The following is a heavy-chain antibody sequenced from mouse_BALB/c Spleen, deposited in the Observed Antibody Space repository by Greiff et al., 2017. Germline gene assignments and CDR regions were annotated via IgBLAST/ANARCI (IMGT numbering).Heavy chain of an antibody. Sequence: DVMLVESGGGLVQPGGSMKLSCVASGFTFSNYWMNWVRQSPEKGLEWVAEIRLKSNNYATHYAESVKGRFTISRDDSKSSVYLQMNNLRAEDTGIYYCTRRGPDGGFAYWGQGTLVTVSA. J-gene: IGHJ3*01. CDR2: IRLKSNNYAT. CDR1: GFTFSNYW. V-gene: IGHV6-6*02. CDR3: TRRGPDGGFAY.